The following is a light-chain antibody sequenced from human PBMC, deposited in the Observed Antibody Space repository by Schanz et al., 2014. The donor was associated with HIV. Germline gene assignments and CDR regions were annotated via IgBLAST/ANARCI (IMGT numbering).Light chain of an antibody. J-gene: IGLJ1*01. CDR3: QSYDSSLSGYV. CDR1: SYPLGAGYS. V-gene: IGLV1-40*01. Sequence: QSVLTQPPSVSGAPGQRVTISFPFISYPLGAGYSFPFSPPLPSTAPKLLIYGNSNRPSGVPDRFSGSKSGTSASLVITGLQAEDEADYYCQSYDSSLSGYVFGTGTKLTVL. CDR2: GNS.